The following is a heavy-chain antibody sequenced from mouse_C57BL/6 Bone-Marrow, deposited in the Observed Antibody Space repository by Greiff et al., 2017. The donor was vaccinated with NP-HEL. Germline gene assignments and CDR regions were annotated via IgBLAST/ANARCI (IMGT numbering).Heavy chain of an antibody. V-gene: IGHV14-4*01. D-gene: IGHD1-1*01. CDR2: IDPENGDT. Sequence: EVQLQQSGAELVRPGASVKLSCTVSGFNIKDDYMHWVKQRPEQGLEWIGWIDPENGDTEYASKFQGKATITADTSSNTAYLPLSRLTSEDTAVYYCTTGGSSPYAMDYWGQGTSVTVSS. CDR1: GFNIKDDY. J-gene: IGHJ4*01. CDR3: TTGGSSPYAMDY.